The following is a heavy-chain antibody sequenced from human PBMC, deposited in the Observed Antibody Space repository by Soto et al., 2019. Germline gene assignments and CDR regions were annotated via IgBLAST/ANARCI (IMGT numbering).Heavy chain of an antibody. V-gene: IGHV1-3*01. CDR1: GYTFTSYA. CDR2: INAGNGNT. Sequence: GASVNVSCKSSGYTFTSYAMHWVRQAPGQRLEWMGWINAGNGNTKYSQKFQGRVTITRDTSASTAYMELSSLRSEDTAVYYCARAGWELRAFDIWGQGTMVTVSS. D-gene: IGHD1-26*01. J-gene: IGHJ3*02. CDR3: ARAGWELRAFDI.